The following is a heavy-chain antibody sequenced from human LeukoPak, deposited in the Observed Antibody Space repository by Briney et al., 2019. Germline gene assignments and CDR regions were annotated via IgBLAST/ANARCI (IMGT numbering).Heavy chain of an antibody. D-gene: IGHD3-10*01. V-gene: IGHV1-18*04. J-gene: IGHJ6*02. CDR1: GYTFTSYY. CDR3: ARDDYYYGSGSYPYGYYYYYGMGV. CDR2: ISAYNGNT. Sequence: GASVKVSCKASGYTFTSYYMHWVRQAPGQGLEWMGWISAYNGNTNYAQKLQGRVTMTTDTSTSTAYMELRSLRSDDTAVYYCARDDYYYGSGSYPYGYYYYYGMGVWGQGTTVTVSS.